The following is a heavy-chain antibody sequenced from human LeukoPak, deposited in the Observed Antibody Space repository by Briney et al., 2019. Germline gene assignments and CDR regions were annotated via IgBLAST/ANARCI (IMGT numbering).Heavy chain of an antibody. D-gene: IGHD3-22*01. J-gene: IGHJ3*02. Sequence: GGSLRLSCAASGFTFSSYWMSWVRQAPGKGLEWVANIKQDGSEKYYVDSVKGRFTISRDNAKNSLYLQMNSLRAEDTAVYYCARISSMIVVVHDAFDIWGQGTMVTVSS. V-gene: IGHV3-7*01. CDR1: GFTFSSYW. CDR2: IKQDGSEK. CDR3: ARISSMIVVVHDAFDI.